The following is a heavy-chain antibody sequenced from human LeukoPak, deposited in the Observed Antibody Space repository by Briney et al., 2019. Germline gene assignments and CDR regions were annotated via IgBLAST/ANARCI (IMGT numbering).Heavy chain of an antibody. J-gene: IGHJ4*02. Sequence: PGGSLRLSCAASGFTVSSNYMSWVRQAPGKGLEWVSVIYSGGSTYYADSVKGRFTISRDNSKNTLYLQMNSLRAEDTAVYYCARAPRLEWLLYFDYWGQGTLVTVSS. CDR3: ARAPRLEWLLYFDY. D-gene: IGHD3-3*01. V-gene: IGHV3-66*02. CDR1: GFTVSSNY. CDR2: IYSGGST.